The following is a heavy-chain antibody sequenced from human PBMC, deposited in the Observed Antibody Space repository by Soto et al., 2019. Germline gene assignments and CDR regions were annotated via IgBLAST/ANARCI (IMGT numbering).Heavy chain of an antibody. CDR2: IWYDGSNK. J-gene: IGHJ4*02. CDR1: GFTFSSYG. V-gene: IGHV3-33*01. D-gene: IGHD3-3*01. Sequence: GGSLRLSCAASGFTFSSYGMHWARQAPGKGLEWVAVIWYDGSNKYYADSVKGRFTISRDNSKNTLYLQMNSLRAEDTAVYYCARGYDFWSGYYPYFDYWGQGTLVTVSS. CDR3: ARGYDFWSGYYPYFDY.